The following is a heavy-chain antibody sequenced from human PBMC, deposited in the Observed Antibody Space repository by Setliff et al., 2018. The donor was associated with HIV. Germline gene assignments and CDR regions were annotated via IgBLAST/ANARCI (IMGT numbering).Heavy chain of an antibody. Sequence: NPSETLSLTCTVSGGSISSYYWSWIRQPPGKGLERIGYIYYSGSTNYNPSLKSRVTISVDTSKNQFSLKLSSVTAADTAVYYCARHSITLVVGVPERDDAFDIWGQGTMVTVSS. D-gene: IGHD3-22*01. V-gene: IGHV4-59*08. CDR1: GGSISSYY. CDR2: IYYSGST. J-gene: IGHJ3*02. CDR3: ARHSITLVVGVPERDDAFDI.